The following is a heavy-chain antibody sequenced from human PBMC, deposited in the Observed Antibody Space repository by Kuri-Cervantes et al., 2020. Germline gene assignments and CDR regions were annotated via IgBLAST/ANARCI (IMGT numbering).Heavy chain of an antibody. J-gene: IGHJ2*01. Sequence: GGSLRLSCAASGFTFSSYGMHWVRQAPGKGLEWVAVISYDGSNKYYADSVKGRFTISRDNSKNTLYLQMNSLRAEDTAVYHCLTARRSPYWYFDLWGRGTLVSVSS. CDR3: LTARRSPYWYFDL. D-gene: IGHD6-6*01. V-gene: IGHV3-30*12. CDR1: GFTFSSYG. CDR2: ISYDGSNK.